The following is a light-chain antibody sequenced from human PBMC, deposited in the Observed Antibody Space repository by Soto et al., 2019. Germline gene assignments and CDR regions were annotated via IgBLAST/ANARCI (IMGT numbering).Light chain of an antibody. CDR2: RAS. CDR1: QSVGSL. V-gene: IGKV3-15*01. Sequence: MTQSPSTLSASVGDRVTITCRASQSVGSLLAWYQQKPGQAPRLLIYRASSRATGISGSFSGSGSGTEFTLTITSLQSEDFAVYYCQQYNEWPITFGQGTRLEIK. CDR3: QQYNEWPIT. J-gene: IGKJ5*01.